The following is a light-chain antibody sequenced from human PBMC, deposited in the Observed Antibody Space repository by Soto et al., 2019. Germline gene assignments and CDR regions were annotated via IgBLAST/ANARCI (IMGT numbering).Light chain of an antibody. J-gene: IGKJ1*01. CDR1: QSVRGY. CDR3: QQRYNWPGT. V-gene: IGKV3-11*01. CDR2: DAS. Sequence: IVLTQSPSTLSLSPGERASLSCRASQSVRGYLAWYQQKPGQAPRLLIHDASNRATGIPVRFSGSGSETDFTLTISSLEPEDSAVYYCQQRYNWPGTFGQGTKV.